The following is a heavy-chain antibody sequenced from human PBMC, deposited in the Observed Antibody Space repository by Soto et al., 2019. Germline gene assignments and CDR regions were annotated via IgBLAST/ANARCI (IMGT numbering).Heavy chain of an antibody. J-gene: IGHJ6*02. D-gene: IGHD3-10*01. V-gene: IGHV3-23*01. Sequence: PGGSLRLSCAASGCTFSNYAMTWVRQAPGKGLEWVSVISGTGGGTNNADSAKGRFTTSRDNSKNTLYLQMNSLRAEDTAVYYCAKRAFYGSGIPNYYGMDVWGQGTAVTVSS. CDR2: ISGTGGGT. CDR1: GCTFSNYA. CDR3: AKRAFYGSGIPNYYGMDV.